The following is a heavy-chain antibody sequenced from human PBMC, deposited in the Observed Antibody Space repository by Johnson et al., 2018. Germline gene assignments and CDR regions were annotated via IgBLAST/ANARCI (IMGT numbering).Heavy chain of an antibody. CDR3: ARGFTNVQLRDYYGMDL. CDR2: IIPIFGTA. V-gene: IGHV1-69*12. D-gene: IGHD4-17*01. Sequence: QVQLVQSGAEVKKPGSSVKVSCKASGGTFSSYAISWVRQAPGQGLEWMGGIIPIFGTANYEQKFQGRVTITADESTSTAYMELSSLRSEDAAVYYGARGFTNVQLRDYYGMDLWGQGTTVTVSS. J-gene: IGHJ6*02. CDR1: GGTFSSYA.